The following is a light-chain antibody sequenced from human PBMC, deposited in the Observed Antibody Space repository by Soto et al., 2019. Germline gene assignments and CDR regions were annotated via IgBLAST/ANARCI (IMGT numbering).Light chain of an antibody. CDR1: SSDVGGYNY. CDR2: DVS. Sequence: QSALTQPASVSGSPGQSITISCTGTSSDVGGYNYVSWYQQHPGKAPKLMIYDVSNRPSGVSNRFSGSKSGNTASLTISGLQAEDEADYYCSSYTSSSTRVXGTGTQLTVL. V-gene: IGLV2-14*01. CDR3: SSYTSSSTRV. J-gene: IGLJ1*01.